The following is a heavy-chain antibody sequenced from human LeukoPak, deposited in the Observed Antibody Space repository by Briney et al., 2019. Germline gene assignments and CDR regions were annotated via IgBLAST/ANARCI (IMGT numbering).Heavy chain of an antibody. J-gene: IGHJ4*02. CDR3: AREGGDCSSTSCSETYFDY. CDR1: GYTFTSYD. V-gene: IGHV1-8*01. D-gene: IGHD2-2*01. Sequence: ASVKVSCKASGYTFTSYDINWVRQATGQGLEWMGWMNPNSGNTGYAQKFQGRVTITADESTSTAYMELSSLRSEDTAVYYCAREGGDCSSTSCSETYFDYWGQGTLVTVSS. CDR2: MNPNSGNT.